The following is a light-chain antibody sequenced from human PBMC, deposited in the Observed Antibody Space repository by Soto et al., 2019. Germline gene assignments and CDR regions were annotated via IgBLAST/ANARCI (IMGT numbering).Light chain of an antibody. CDR1: SSDVGGYKS. CDR2: DVN. J-gene: IGLJ1*01. CDR3: SSYTSSYSYV. Sequence: QSALTQPASVSGSPGQSIAISCTGTSSDVGGYKSVSWYQQDPGKAPKLLIYDVNNRPSGISDRFSGSKSGNTASLTISGLRAEDEADYYCSSYTSSYSYVFGTGTKVTVL. V-gene: IGLV2-14*01.